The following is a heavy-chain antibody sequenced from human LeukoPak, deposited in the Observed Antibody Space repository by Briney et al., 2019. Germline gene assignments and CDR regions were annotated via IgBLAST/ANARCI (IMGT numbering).Heavy chain of an antibody. CDR2: INPNSGGT. CDR3: ARVNGGNGDYYYGMDV. Sequence: ASVKVSCKASGYTFTCYYMHWVRQAPGQGLEWMGWINPNSGGTNYAQKFQGRVTMTRDTSISTAYMELSRLRSDDTAVYYCARVNGGNGDYYYGMDVWGQGTTVTVSS. D-gene: IGHD4-23*01. CDR1: GYTFTCYY. J-gene: IGHJ6*02. V-gene: IGHV1-2*02.